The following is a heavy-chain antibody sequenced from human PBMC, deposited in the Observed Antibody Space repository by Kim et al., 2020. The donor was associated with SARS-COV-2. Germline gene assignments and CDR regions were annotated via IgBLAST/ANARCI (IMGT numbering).Heavy chain of an antibody. CDR1: GYTFTSYA. CDR2: INAGNGNT. Sequence: ASVKVSCKASGYTFTSYAMHWVRQAPGQRLEWMGWINAGNGNTKYSQKFQGRVTITRDTSASTAYMELSSLRSEDTAVYYCASSSHFTDYYYYMDVWGKGTTVTVSS. D-gene: IGHD3-3*02. V-gene: IGHV1-3*01. CDR3: ASSSHFTDYYYYMDV. J-gene: IGHJ6*03.